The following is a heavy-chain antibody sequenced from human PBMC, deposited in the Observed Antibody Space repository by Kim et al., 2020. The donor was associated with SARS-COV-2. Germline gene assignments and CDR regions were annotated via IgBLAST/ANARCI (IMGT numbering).Heavy chain of an antibody. CDR2: INDSGST. Sequence: SETLSLTCAAYGGTLSGYYWNWIRQPPGKGLEWIGEINDSGSTKYNPSLMSRVTISVDTSKKQFPLKVSSVTAADTALYYCARGIKDWYFNLWGRGTLAT. J-gene: IGHJ2*01. CDR3: ARGIKDWYFNL. CDR1: GGTLSGYY. V-gene: IGHV4-34*01.